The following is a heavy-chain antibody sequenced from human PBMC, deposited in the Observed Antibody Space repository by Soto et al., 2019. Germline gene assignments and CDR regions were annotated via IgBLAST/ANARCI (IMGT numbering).Heavy chain of an antibody. CDR3: ARAEQWLVPPGYYYYYMDV. Sequence: GGSLRLSCAASGFTFSSYSMNWVRQAPGKGLEWVSSISSSSSYIYYADSVKGRFTISRDNAKNSLYLQMNSLRAEDTAVYYCARAEQWLVPPGYYYYYMDVWGKGTTVTVSS. V-gene: IGHV3-21*01. CDR1: GFTFSSYS. CDR2: ISSSSSYI. D-gene: IGHD6-19*01. J-gene: IGHJ6*03.